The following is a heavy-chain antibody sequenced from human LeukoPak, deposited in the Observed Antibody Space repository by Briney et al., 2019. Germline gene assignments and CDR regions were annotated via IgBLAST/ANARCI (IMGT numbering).Heavy chain of an antibody. V-gene: IGHV3-30*04. CDR2: ISYDGSNK. CDR1: GFTFSSYA. J-gene: IGHJ4*02. Sequence: GGSLRLSCAASGFTFSSYAMHWVRQAPGKGLEWVAVISYDGSNKYYADSVKGRFTISRDNSKNTLYLQMNSLRAEDTAVYYCAREEMAYSFDYWGQGTLVTVSS. CDR3: AREEMAYSFDY. D-gene: IGHD5-24*01.